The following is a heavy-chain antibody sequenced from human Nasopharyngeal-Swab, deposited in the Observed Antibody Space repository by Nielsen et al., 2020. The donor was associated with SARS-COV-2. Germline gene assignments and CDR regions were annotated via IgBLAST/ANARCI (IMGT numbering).Heavy chain of an antibody. V-gene: IGHV4-59*08. CDR3: ARNLYYFDTSGYFDY. CDR1: GGSISSYY. Sequence: GSLRLSCTVSGGSISSYYWSWIRQPPGKGLEWIGYIYYSGSTNYNPSLKSRVTISVDTSKNQFSLKLSSVTAADTAVYYCARNLYYFDTSGYFDYWGQGALVTVSS. D-gene: IGHD3-22*01. CDR2: IYYSGST. J-gene: IGHJ4*02.